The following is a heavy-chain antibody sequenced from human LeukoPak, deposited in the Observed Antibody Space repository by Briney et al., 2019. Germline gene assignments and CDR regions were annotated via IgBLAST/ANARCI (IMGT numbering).Heavy chain of an antibody. V-gene: IGHV4-39*02. CDR3: ARERVRPHYYYGMDV. J-gene: IGHJ6*02. CDR2: IYYSGST. D-gene: IGHD3-10*01. CDR1: GGSISSSRYY. Sequence: SETLSLTCTVSGGSISSSRYYWGWIRQPPGKGLEWIGSIYYSGSTYYNPSLKSRVTISVDTSKNQFSLKLSSVTAADTAVYYCARERVRPHYYYGMDVWGQGTTVTVSS.